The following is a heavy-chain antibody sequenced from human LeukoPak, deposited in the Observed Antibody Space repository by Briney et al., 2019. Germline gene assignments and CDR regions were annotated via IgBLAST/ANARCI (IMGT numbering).Heavy chain of an antibody. CDR1: GGSMSTYY. J-gene: IGHJ4*02. Sequence: PSETLSLTCTVSGGSMSTYYWSWIRQPPEKGLEWIGYIYYSGSTNYNPSLKSRVTISVDTSKNQFSLELSSVTAADTAVYYCARGIHDGGYSSKAHFDYWGQGTLVTVSS. D-gene: IGHD6-19*01. V-gene: IGHV4-59*01. CDR2: IYYSGST. CDR3: ARGIHDGGYSSKAHFDY.